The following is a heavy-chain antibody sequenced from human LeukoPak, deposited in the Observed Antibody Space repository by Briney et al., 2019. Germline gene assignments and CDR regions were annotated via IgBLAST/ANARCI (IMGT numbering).Heavy chain of an antibody. V-gene: IGHV1-46*01. CDR2: ISPNGSST. Sequence: ASVKVSCTASGYAFTTYYIHWLRQAPGQGPEWMGIISPNGSSTSYAQKFQGRVTMARDTSTSTVYTELSSLKSEDTAVYYCARDITVTDHDIGYWGQGTLVTVYS. CDR1: GYAFTTYY. D-gene: IGHD3-10*01. CDR3: ARDITVTDHDIGY. J-gene: IGHJ4*02.